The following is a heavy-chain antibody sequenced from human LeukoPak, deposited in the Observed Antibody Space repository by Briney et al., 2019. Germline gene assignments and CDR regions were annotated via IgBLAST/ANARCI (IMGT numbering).Heavy chain of an antibody. Sequence: PSETLSLTCTVSGGSISSSSYYWSWIRQPAGKGLEWIGRIYTSGSTNYNPSLKSRVTISVDTSKNQFSLKLSSVTAADTALYYCARDHATSSSWYGHAYWGQGTLVTVSS. CDR1: GGSISSSSYY. CDR3: ARDHATSSSWYGHAY. V-gene: IGHV4-61*02. CDR2: IYTSGST. D-gene: IGHD6-13*01. J-gene: IGHJ4*02.